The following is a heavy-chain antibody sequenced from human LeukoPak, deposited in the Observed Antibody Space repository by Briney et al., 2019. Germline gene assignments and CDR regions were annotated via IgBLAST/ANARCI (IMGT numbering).Heavy chain of an antibody. CDR2: FDPEDGET. D-gene: IGHD6-13*01. CDR1: GYTPTELS. J-gene: IGHJ4*02. CDR3: ATVGNLYSSSWAPEFDY. V-gene: IGHV1-24*01. Sequence: GASVKVSCKVSGYTPTELSMHWVRQAPGKGLEWMGGFDPEDGETIYAQKFQGRVTMTEDTSTDTAYMELSSLRSEDTAVYYCATVGNLYSSSWAPEFDYWGQGTLVTVSS.